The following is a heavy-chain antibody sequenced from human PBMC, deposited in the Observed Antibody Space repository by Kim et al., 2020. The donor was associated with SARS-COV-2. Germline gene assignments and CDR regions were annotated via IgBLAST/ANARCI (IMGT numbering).Heavy chain of an antibody. D-gene: IGHD1-26*01. CDR3: ARDYLVVWLLVSGNYYYGMDV. CDR2: ISYDGSNK. CDR1: GFTFSSYA. Sequence: GGSLRLSCAASGFTFSSYAMHWVRQAPGKGLEWVAVISYDGSNKYYADSVKGRFTISRANSTNTLYLQMNSLRAEATAVYYCARDYLVVWLLVSGNYYYGMDVWGQGTTVTVSS. V-gene: IGHV3-30*04. J-gene: IGHJ6*02.